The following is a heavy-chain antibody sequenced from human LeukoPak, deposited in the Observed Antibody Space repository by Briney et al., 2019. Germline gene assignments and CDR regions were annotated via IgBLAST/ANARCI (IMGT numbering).Heavy chain of an antibody. CDR2: ISGSGGST. Sequence: PGGSLRLSCAASGFTFSSYAMSWVRQAPGKGLEWVSAISGSGGSTYYADSVKGRFTISRDNSKNTLYLQMNSLRAEDTAVYYCAKGGDTMIVVVITSDAFDIWGQGTMVTVSS. CDR1: GFTFSSYA. CDR3: AKGGDTMIVVVITSDAFDI. V-gene: IGHV3-23*01. J-gene: IGHJ3*02. D-gene: IGHD3-22*01.